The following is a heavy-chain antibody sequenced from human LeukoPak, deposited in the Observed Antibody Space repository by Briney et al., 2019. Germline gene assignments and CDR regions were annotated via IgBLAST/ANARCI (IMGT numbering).Heavy chain of an antibody. V-gene: IGHV3-23*01. Sequence: GGSLRLSCAASGFTFSSYAMSWVRQAPGKGLEWVSAISGSGGSTYYADSVKGRFTISRDNSKNTLYLQMNSLRAGDTAVYYCAKSPQPNYYGEEDYFDYWGQGTLVTVSS. CDR2: ISGSGGST. CDR1: GFTFSSYA. D-gene: IGHD3-10*01. CDR3: AKSPQPNYYGEEDYFDY. J-gene: IGHJ4*02.